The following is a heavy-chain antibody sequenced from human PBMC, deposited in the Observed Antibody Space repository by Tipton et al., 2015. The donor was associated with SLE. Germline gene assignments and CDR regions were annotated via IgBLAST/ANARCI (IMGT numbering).Heavy chain of an antibody. D-gene: IGHD4-23*01. CDR1: GYSISSGYY. CDR3: AKDLAVVKAWFDP. Sequence: TLSLTCAVSGYSISSGYYWGWIRQPPGKGLEWIGYIYYSGSTNYNPSLKSRVTISVDTSKNQFSLKLSSVTAADTAVYYCAKDLAVVKAWFDPWGQGTLVTVSS. J-gene: IGHJ5*02. V-gene: IGHV4-38-2*02. CDR2: IYYSGST.